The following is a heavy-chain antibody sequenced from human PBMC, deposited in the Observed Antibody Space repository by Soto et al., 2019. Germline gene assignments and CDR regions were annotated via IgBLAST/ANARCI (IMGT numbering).Heavy chain of an antibody. Sequence: QVQLQESGPGLVKPSQTLSLTCTVSGGSISSGGYYWNWIRQHPGMGLEWIGYIYYSGSTYYNPXXXSRVTISVDTSKXXXXXXLSSVXAAXXXXXXCAREPLTWGQGTLVTVSS. CDR2: IYYSGST. J-gene: IGHJ4*02. CDR1: GGSISSGGYY. V-gene: IGHV4-31*03. CDR3: AREPLT.